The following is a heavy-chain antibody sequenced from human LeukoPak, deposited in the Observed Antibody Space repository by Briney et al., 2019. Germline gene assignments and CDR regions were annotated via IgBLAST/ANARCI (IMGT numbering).Heavy chain of an antibody. CDR1: GFTFSSYG. J-gene: IGHJ4*02. Sequence: PGRSLRLSCAASGFTFSSYGMHWVRQAPGKGLEWVAVISYDGSNKYYADSVKGRFTISRDNSKNTLYLQMNSLRAEDTAVYYRAKLTDCGGDCYSGDHFDYWGQGTLVTVSS. CDR3: AKLTDCGGDCYSGDHFDY. V-gene: IGHV3-30*18. D-gene: IGHD2-21*02. CDR2: ISYDGSNK.